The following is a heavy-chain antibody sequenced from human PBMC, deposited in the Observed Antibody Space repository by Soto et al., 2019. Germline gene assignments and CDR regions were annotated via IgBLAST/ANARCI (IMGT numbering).Heavy chain of an antibody. Sequence: SETLSLTCTVSGGSISSYYWSWIRQPAGKGLGWIGRIYTSGSTNYNPSLESRVTMSVDTSKNQFSLKLSSVTAADTAVYYCAKEKIYTTGWDHWFDPWGQGTLVTVSS. CDR3: AKEKIYTTGWDHWFDP. D-gene: IGHD6-19*01. V-gene: IGHV4-4*07. J-gene: IGHJ5*02. CDR2: IYTSGST. CDR1: GGSISSYY.